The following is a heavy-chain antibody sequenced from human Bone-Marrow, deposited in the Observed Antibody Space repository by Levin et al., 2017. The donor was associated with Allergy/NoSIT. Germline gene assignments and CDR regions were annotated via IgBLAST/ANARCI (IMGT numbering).Heavy chain of an antibody. Sequence: GGSLRLYCAASGFTFSGYAMNWVRQAPGKGLEWVSFIDRGTSRIYYGDSVKGRFTISRDNAKNSLFLEMNSLRVEDSGIYYCARVTPTFSAYGGADYWGQGTLVTVSS. V-gene: IGHV3-21*01. CDR2: IDRGTSRI. D-gene: IGHD5-12*01. CDR3: ARVTPTFSAYGGADY. CDR1: GFTFSGYA. J-gene: IGHJ4*02.